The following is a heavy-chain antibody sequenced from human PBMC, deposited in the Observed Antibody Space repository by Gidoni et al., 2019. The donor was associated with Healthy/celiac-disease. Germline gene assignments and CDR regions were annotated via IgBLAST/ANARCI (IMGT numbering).Heavy chain of an antibody. Sequence: EVQLVQSGAEVKTPGESLQISCKGSGYSFTSYWIGWVRQMPGKGLEWMGIIYPGDSDTRYSPSFQGQVTISADKSISTAYLQWSSLKASDTAMYYCARLLSRYSGSYWYGMDVWGQGTTVTVSS. D-gene: IGHD1-26*01. CDR2: IYPGDSDT. CDR1: GYSFTSYW. J-gene: IGHJ6*02. V-gene: IGHV5-51*01. CDR3: ARLLSRYSGSYWYGMDV.